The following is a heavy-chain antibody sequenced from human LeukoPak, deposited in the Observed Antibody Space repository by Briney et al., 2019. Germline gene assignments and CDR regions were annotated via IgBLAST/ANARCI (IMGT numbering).Heavy chain of an antibody. CDR3: AGSGYSYGYFDY. V-gene: IGHV1-69*04. CDR2: IIPILGIA. J-gene: IGHJ4*02. D-gene: IGHD5-18*01. CDR1: GGTFSSYA. Sequence: SVKVSCKASGGTFSSYAISWVRQAPGQGLEWMGRIIPILGIANYAQKFQGRVTITADKSTSTAYMELSSLRSEDAAVYYCAGSGYSYGYFDYWGQGTLVTVSS.